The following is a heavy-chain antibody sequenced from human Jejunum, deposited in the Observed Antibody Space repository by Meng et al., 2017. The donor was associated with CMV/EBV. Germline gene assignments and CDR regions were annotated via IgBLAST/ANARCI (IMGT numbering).Heavy chain of an antibody. CDR2: INFDGSVE. D-gene: IGHD2-2*01. CDR1: SNYW. Sequence: SNYWMTWVPNFPGKGLEWVANINFDGSVEYYVDSVRGRFTIARDNAKNSLSLQMNSLRAEDTAVYYCARNYPRNCASINCPGAYDIWGQGTVVTVSS. CDR3: ARNYPRNCASINCPGAYDI. V-gene: IGHV3-7*01. J-gene: IGHJ3*02.